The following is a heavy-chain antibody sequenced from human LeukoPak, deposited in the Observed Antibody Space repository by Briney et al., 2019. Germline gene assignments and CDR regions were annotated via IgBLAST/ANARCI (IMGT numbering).Heavy chain of an antibody. V-gene: IGHV1-2*02. Sequence: GSVKVSCKASGYTFTGYYMHWVRQAPGQGLEWMGWINPNSGGTNYAQKFQGRVTMTRDTSISTAYMELSRLRSDDTAVYYCARTYCSGGSCYPNWFDPWGQGTLVTVSS. D-gene: IGHD2-15*01. CDR3: ARTYCSGGSCYPNWFDP. CDR1: GYTFTGYY. CDR2: INPNSGGT. J-gene: IGHJ5*02.